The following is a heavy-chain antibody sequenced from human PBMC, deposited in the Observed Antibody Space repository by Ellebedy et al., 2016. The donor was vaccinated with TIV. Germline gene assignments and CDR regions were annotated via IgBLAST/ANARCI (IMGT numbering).Heavy chain of an antibody. V-gene: IGHV1-69*13. CDR3: ARAGRDIVVVPAAMFRYYYYGMDV. Sequence: AASVKVSCKASGYTFTSYYMHWVRQAPGQGLEWMGGIIPIFGTANYAQKFQGRVTITADESTSTAYMELSSLRSEDTAVYYCARAGRDIVVVPAAMFRYYYYGMDVWGQGTTVTVSS. D-gene: IGHD2-2*01. CDR2: IIPIFGTA. J-gene: IGHJ6*02. CDR1: GYTFTSYY.